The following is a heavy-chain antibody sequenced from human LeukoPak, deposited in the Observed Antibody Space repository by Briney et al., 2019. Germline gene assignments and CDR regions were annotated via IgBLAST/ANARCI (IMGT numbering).Heavy chain of an antibody. J-gene: IGHJ4*02. CDR3: ARAAYSSGRSWDY. V-gene: IGHV4-39*07. D-gene: IGHD6-19*01. CDR2: IYYSGST. CDR1: GGSISSSSYY. Sequence: PSETLSLTCTVSGGSISSSSYYWGWIRQPPGKGLEWIGSIYYSGSTYYNPSLKSRVTISVDTSKNQFSLKLSSVTAADTAVYYCARAAYSSGRSWDYWGQETLVTVSS.